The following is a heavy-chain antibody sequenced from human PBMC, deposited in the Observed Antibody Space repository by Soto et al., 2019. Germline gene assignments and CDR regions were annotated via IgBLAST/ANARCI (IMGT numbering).Heavy chain of an antibody. Sequence: EVQLVESGGGLVQPGRSLRLSCAASGFTFDDYAMHWVRQAPGKGLEWVSGISWNSGSIGYADSVKGRFTISRDNAKNSLYLQMNSLRAEDTALYYCAKSHYPAGSFDIWGQGTMVTVSS. CDR2: ISWNSGSI. V-gene: IGHV3-9*01. D-gene: IGHD3-10*01. CDR1: GFTFDDYA. J-gene: IGHJ3*02. CDR3: AKSHYPAGSFDI.